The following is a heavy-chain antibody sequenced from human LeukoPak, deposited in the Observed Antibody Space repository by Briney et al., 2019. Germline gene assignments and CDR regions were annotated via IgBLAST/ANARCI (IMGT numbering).Heavy chain of an antibody. CDR3: ARQGYSDFSSRPFDY. CDR1: GGSISSSGYY. V-gene: IGHV4-39*01. Sequence: SETLSLTCTVSGGSISSSGYYWGWIRQPPGKGLEWIGSIYYSGSTYYNPSLKSRVTISVDTSKNQFSLRLNSVNAADTAVFYCARQGYSDFSSRPFDYWGQGTLVTVSS. J-gene: IGHJ4*02. CDR2: IYYSGST. D-gene: IGHD1-26*01.